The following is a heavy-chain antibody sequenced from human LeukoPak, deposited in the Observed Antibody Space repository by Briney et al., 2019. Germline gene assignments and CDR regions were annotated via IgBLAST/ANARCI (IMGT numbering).Heavy chain of an antibody. CDR2: ISIGGDAT. CDR3: AKRRYCDDVRCRDIDY. Sequence: PGGSLRLSCAASGFTFRSYAMNWVRQAPGKGLEWVSAISIGGDATYYADSVTGRFTISRDKSKNTLYLEMNSLRAGDTAIYYCAKRRYCDDVRCRDIDYWGQGTLVTVSS. D-gene: IGHD2-15*01. J-gene: IGHJ4*02. V-gene: IGHV3-23*01. CDR1: GFTFRSYA.